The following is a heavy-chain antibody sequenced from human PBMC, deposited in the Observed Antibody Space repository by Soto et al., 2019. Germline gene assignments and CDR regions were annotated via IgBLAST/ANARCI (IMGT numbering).Heavy chain of an antibody. V-gene: IGHV3-33*01. CDR2: IWYDGRNK. J-gene: IGHJ6*02. D-gene: IGHD6-13*01. CDR3: ARDLYSSSWYAQAYYYYGMDV. Sequence: QVQLVESGGGVVQPGRSLRLSCAASGFTFSSYGMHWVRQAPGKGLEWVAVIWYDGRNKYYADSVKGRFTISRDNSKNTLYLQMNSLRAEDTAVYYCARDLYSSSWYAQAYYYYGMDVWGQGTTVTVSS. CDR1: GFTFSSYG.